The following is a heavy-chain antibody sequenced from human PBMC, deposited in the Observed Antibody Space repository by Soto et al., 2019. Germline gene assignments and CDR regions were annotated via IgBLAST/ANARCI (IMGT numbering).Heavy chain of an antibody. Sequence: GGSLRLSCAASGFTFSSYGMHWVRQSPGKGLEWVAVISYDGSNKYYADSVKGRFTISRDNSKNTLYLQMNSLRAEDTAVYYCAKDRGSGSYFEYFDYWGQGTLVTVSS. V-gene: IGHV3-30*18. J-gene: IGHJ4*02. CDR2: ISYDGSNK. CDR3: AKDRGSGSYFEYFDY. D-gene: IGHD1-26*01. CDR1: GFTFSSYG.